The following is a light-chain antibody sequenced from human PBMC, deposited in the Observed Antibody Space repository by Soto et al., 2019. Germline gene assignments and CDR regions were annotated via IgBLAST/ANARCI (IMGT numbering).Light chain of an antibody. CDR2: YDR. V-gene: IGLV3-21*04. Sequence: SYELTQPQSVSVAPGRTATITCWGNNIGSRSVHWYQQMSGQAPLLVIYYDRDRPSGIPERFSGSNSGNTATLTINRVEAGDEADYYCQVWDSGSGHRVFGGGTKLTVL. CDR3: QVWDSGSGHRV. J-gene: IGLJ3*02. CDR1: NIGSRS.